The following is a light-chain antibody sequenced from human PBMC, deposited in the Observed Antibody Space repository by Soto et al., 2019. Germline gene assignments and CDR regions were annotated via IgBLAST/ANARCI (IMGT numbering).Light chain of an antibody. V-gene: IGKV1-33*01. CDR1: RDITDY. Sequence: DTQMTQSPSSLSASVGDRVTITCQASRDITDYLNWYQQKPGKAPKLLIYDASNLETGVPSRFSGSGSGTDFTLTITSLQPEDIATYYCQQFDKVPLTFGGGTTGDIK. CDR3: QQFDKVPLT. CDR2: DAS. J-gene: IGKJ4*01.